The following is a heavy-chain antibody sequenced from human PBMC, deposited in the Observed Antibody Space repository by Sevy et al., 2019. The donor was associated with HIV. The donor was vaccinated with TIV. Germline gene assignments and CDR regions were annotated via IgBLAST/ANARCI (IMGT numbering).Heavy chain of an antibody. J-gene: IGHJ6*02. CDR2: ISYDGNNR. CDR3: AKDIVAAAGTSGMDV. V-gene: IGHV3-30*18. Sequence: GGSLRLSCAASGFTFSSYGVNWVRQAPGKGLEWVAVISYDGNNRYYADSVKGRFTISRDNSKNTLYLQMNSLRAEDTAVYYCAKDIVAAAGTSGMDVWGQGTTVTVSS. D-gene: IGHD6-13*01. CDR1: GFTFSSYG.